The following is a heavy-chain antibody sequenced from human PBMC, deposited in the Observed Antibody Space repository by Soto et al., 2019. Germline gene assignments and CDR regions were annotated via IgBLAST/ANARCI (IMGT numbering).Heavy chain of an antibody. D-gene: IGHD1-1*01. CDR2: ISYDGNNE. J-gene: IGHJ4*02. CDR3: AKDKGVFNWATSYFDY. V-gene: IGHV3-30*18. Sequence: QVQLVESGGGVVQPGTSLRLSCVASGFTFSSYGIHWVRQAPGRGLEWVAVISYDGNNEYYTDSVKGRFTISRDNSKNTLFLQMNSPRPEDTAVYYCAKDKGVFNWATSYFDYWGQGALVTVSS. CDR1: GFTFSSYG.